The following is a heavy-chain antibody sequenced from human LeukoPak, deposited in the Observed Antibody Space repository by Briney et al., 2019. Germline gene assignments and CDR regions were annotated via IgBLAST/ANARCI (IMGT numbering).Heavy chain of an antibody. J-gene: IGHJ4*02. CDR2: INRSGST. V-gene: IGHV4-34*01. CDR3: ARGGWSGDY. Sequence: SETLSLTCAVYGGSFSGYYWSWIRQPPGKGLEWIGEINRSGSTNYNPSLKSRVTISVDTSKNQFSLKMSSVTAAEVAVYYCARGGWSGDYWGQGTLVTVSS. CDR1: GGSFSGYY. D-gene: IGHD1-26*01.